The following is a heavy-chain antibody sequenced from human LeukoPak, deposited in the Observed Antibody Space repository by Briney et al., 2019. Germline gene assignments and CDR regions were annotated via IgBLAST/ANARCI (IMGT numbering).Heavy chain of an antibody. CDR3: AKWDWEVRGEDY. Sequence: GGSLRLSCVASGFTFGKYWMSWVRQAPGKGLEWVANIKLDGSEKNYVDSVKGRFTISRDNTKNSLYLQMNSLRAEDTAVYYCAKWDWEVRGEDYWGQGTLVTVSS. J-gene: IGHJ4*02. CDR2: IKLDGSEK. D-gene: IGHD3-10*01. CDR1: GFTFGKYW. V-gene: IGHV3-7*03.